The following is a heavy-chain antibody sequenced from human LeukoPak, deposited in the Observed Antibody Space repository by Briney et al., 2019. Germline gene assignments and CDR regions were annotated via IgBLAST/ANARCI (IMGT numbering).Heavy chain of an antibody. J-gene: IGHJ5*02. D-gene: IGHD6-13*01. Sequence: SETLSLTCTVSGGSISSSRYYWVWIRQPPGKGLEWIGSIYYSGSTYYNPSLKSRVAISLDTSKNQFSLRLSSVTAADTAIYYCAREYGSSHSFDPWGQGTLVTVSS. CDR3: AREYGSSHSFDP. CDR1: GGSISSSRYY. V-gene: IGHV4-39*07. CDR2: IYYSGST.